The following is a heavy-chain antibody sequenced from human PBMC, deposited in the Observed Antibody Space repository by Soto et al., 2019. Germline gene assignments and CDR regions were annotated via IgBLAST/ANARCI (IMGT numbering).Heavy chain of an antibody. CDR1: GYSFSTYW. CDR3: ASTSIAAAGKDYNWFDP. J-gene: IGHJ5*02. D-gene: IGHD6-13*01. CDR2: IYPGDSDT. Sequence: GESLKISCKGSGYSFSTYWIGWVRQMPGKGLEWMGIIYPGDSDTRYSPSFQGQVTISADKSSSTAYLQWSSLKASDTAMYYCASTSIAAAGKDYNWFDPWGQGTLVTVSS. V-gene: IGHV5-51*01.